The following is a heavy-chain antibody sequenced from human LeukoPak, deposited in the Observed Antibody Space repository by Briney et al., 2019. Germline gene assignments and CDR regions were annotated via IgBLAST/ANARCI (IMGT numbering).Heavy chain of an antibody. D-gene: IGHD5-24*01. CDR1: GYTFTGYY. V-gene: IGHV1-2*02. Sequence: ASVKVSCKASGYTFTGYYMHWVRQAPGQGLEWMGWINPNSGGTNYAQKFQGRVTMTRDTSISTAYMELSRLRSDDTAVYYCARGLEMATTEDNDYWGQGTLVTVSS. CDR2: INPNSGGT. CDR3: ARGLEMATTEDNDY. J-gene: IGHJ4*02.